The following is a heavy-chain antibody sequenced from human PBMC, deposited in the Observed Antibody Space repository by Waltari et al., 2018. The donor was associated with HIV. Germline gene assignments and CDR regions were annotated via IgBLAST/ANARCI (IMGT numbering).Heavy chain of an antibody. J-gene: IGHJ4*02. Sequence: EVQLLESGGGLVQPGGSLRLSCAASGFTFSSYAMRWVRQAPGKGLEWVSAISGSGGSTYYADSVKGRFTISRDNSKNTLYLQMNSLRAEDTAVYYCAKRSGGLRGLSWLYWGQGTLVTVSS. CDR2: ISGSGGST. CDR1: GFTFSSYA. CDR3: AKRSGGLRGLSWLY. D-gene: IGHD2-15*01. V-gene: IGHV3-23*01.